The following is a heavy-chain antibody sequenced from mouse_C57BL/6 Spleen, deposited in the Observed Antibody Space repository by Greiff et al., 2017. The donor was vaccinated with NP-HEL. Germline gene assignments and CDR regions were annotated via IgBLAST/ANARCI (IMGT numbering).Heavy chain of an antibody. CDR3: ARACNYGFAY. V-gene: IGHV5-16*01. CDR1: GFTFSDYY. D-gene: IGHD2-1*01. CDR2: INYDGSST. J-gene: IGHJ3*01. Sequence: EVKVVESEGGLVQPGSSMKLSCTASGFTFSDYYMAWVRQVPEKGLEWVANINYDGSSTYYLDSLKSRFIISRDNAKNILYLQMSSLKSEDTATYYCARACNYGFAYWGQGTLVTVSA.